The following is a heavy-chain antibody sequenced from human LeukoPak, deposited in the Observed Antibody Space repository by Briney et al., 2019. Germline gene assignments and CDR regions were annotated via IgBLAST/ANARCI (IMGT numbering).Heavy chain of an antibody. CDR2: ISYGGSHE. CDR1: GFTFSNYA. D-gene: IGHD4-23*01. Sequence: GGSLRLSCAASGFTFSNYAIHWVRQAPGKGLEWVAVISYGGSHEYYADSVKGRFTISRDNSKNTLFLQMNSLRGEDTAVYYCAKSGALGGNFPNSYYYMDVWGKGTTVTVSS. J-gene: IGHJ6*03. CDR3: AKSGALGGNFPNSYYYMDV. V-gene: IGHV3-30-3*02.